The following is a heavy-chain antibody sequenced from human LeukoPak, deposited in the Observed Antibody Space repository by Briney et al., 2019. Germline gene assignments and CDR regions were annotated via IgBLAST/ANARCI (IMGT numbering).Heavy chain of an antibody. J-gene: IGHJ4*02. V-gene: IGHV4-39*07. CDR1: GGSISSSSYY. CDR3: ARVPVYYGSGD. CDR2: INHSGST. Sequence: KASETLSLTCTVSGGSISSSSYYWGWIRQPQGTGLEWIGEINHSGSTNYNPSLKSRVTILVDTSKNQFSLKLSSVTAADTAVYYCARVPVYYGSGDWGQGTLVTVSS. D-gene: IGHD3-10*01.